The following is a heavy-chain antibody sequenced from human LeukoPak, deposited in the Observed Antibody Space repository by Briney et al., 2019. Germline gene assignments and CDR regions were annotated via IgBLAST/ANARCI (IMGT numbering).Heavy chain of an antibody. J-gene: IGHJ4*02. CDR3: ARGPWVAVAGGIDY. Sequence: GGSLRLSCAASGFTFSSYAMSWVRQAPGKGLEWVSAISGSGGSTYYADSVKGRFTISRDNAKNSLYLQMNSLRAEDTAVYYCARGPWVAVAGGIDYWGQGTLVTVSS. V-gene: IGHV3-23*01. CDR2: ISGSGGST. D-gene: IGHD6-19*01. CDR1: GFTFSSYA.